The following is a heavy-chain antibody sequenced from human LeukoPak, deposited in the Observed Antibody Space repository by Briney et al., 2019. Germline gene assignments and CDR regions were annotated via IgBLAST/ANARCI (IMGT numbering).Heavy chain of an antibody. D-gene: IGHD1-7*01. V-gene: IGHV1-2*02. Sequence: GASVKVSCKASGYTFTSYGISWVRQAPGQGLEWMGWINPNSGGTNYAQKFQGRVTMTRDTSISTAYMELSRLRSDDTAVYYCASPYNWNYEVIWGQGTMVTVSS. J-gene: IGHJ3*02. CDR1: GYTFTSYG. CDR3: ASPYNWNYEVI. CDR2: INPNSGGT.